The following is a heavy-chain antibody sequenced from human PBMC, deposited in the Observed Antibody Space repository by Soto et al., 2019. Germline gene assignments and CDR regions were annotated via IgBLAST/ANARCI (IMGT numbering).Heavy chain of an antibody. D-gene: IGHD1-26*01. CDR3: VRDGSGVQCELSD. J-gene: IGHJ4*02. Sequence: PSETLSLTCAVSGDSISSSRWWNWVRQPPGKGLEWIGEIYHTGPTNYNPSVKSRATISVDKSKNHFSLSLTSVTAADTAVYYCVRDGSGVQCELSDWGQGTMVTV. CDR1: GDSISSSRW. CDR2: IYHTGPT. V-gene: IGHV4-4*02.